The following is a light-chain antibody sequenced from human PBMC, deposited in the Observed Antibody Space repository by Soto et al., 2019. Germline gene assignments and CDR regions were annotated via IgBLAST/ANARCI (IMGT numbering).Light chain of an antibody. J-gene: IGLJ2*01. CDR3: QAWGSSTVV. CDR1: KLGNKY. Sequence: SYELTQPPSVSVSPGQTASITCSGHKLGNKYACWYQQKPGQSPVLVIYQDTKRPSGIPERFSGSNSGNTATLTISGTQTMDEADYYCQAWGSSTVVFGGGTKLTAL. CDR2: QDT. V-gene: IGLV3-1*01.